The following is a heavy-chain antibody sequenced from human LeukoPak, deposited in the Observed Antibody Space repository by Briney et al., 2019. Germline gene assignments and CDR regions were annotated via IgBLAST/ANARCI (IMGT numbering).Heavy chain of an antibody. CDR3: ATIVSDSSGWYHFDH. J-gene: IGHJ4*02. CDR2: INSGGTT. D-gene: IGHD6-19*01. V-gene: IGHV3-66*01. Sequence: GGSLRLSCAASGFIVSSNYMSWVRQASGKELEWVSFINSGGTTNYADSVKGRFTISRDYSKNTLNLQMNSPRAEDTAVYYCATIVSDSSGWYHFDHWGQGALVTVSS. CDR1: GFIVSSNY.